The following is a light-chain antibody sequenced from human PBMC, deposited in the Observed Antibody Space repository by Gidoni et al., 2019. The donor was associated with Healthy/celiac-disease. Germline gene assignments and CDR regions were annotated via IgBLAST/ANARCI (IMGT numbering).Light chain of an antibody. J-gene: IGKJ1*01. Sequence: DIHMTPSPSTLSASVGDRVTITCRASQSISSWLPWYQQKPGKAPKLLIYSASSLESGVPSRFSGSGSGTEFTLTISSLQPDDFATYYCQQYNSYSQTFGQGTKVEIK. CDR2: SAS. CDR1: QSISSW. V-gene: IGKV1-5*03. CDR3: QQYNSYSQT.